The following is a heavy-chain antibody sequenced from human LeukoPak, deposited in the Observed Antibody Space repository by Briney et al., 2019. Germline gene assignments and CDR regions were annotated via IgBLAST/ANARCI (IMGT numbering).Heavy chain of an antibody. CDR2: ISAYNGNT. D-gene: IGHD3-16*01. J-gene: IGHJ4*02. CDR1: GYTLTSYG. V-gene: IGHV1-18*01. Sequence: ASVKVSCKASGYTLTSYGISWVRQAPGQGLEWVGWISAYNGNTNYAQKLQGRVTMTTDTSTSTAYMELRSLRSDDTAVYYCARDAPYYHSMITFGGVWGQGTLVTVSS. CDR3: ARDAPYYHSMITFGGV.